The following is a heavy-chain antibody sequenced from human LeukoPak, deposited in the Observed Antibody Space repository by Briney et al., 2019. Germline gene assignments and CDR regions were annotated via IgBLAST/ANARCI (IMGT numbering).Heavy chain of an antibody. D-gene: IGHD2-21*02. CDR3: ARDYCNNPTCHTREFDY. J-gene: IGHJ4*02. V-gene: IGHV1-46*01. CDR1: RYTFISHY. CDR2: INPGGGST. Sequence: ASVKVSCKASRYTFISHYMHWVRQAPGQGLEWMGIINPGGGSTSYAQKFQGRVTMTRDTSTSTAYMDLRSLRSDDTAVYYCARDYCNNPTCHTREFDYWGQGTLVTVSS.